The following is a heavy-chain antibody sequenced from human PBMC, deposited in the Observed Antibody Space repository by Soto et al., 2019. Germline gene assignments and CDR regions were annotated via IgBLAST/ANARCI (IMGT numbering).Heavy chain of an antibody. J-gene: IGHJ6*02. V-gene: IGHV3-30*18. CDR3: AKDSTSYMYYYYYGMDV. Sequence: PLWVPRLSCAASGFTFSSYGMHWVRQAPGKGLEWVAVISYDGSNKYYADSVKGRFTISRDNSKNTLYLQMNSLRAEDTAVYYCAKDSTSYMYYYYYGMDVWGQGTTVTVSS. D-gene: IGHD3-16*01. CDR1: GFTFSSYG. CDR2: ISYDGSNK.